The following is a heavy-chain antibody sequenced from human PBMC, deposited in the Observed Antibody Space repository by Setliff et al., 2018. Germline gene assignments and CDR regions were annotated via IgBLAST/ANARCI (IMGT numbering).Heavy chain of an antibody. V-gene: IGHV4-61*09. Sequence: PSETLSLTCTVSGTSISTGPYYWTWIRQSAERGLEWIGQIFSRGSMNYRPSLSSRVTISADSSKTQFSLQLVSVTASDTAVYYCARGDSSGNNYPVLDYWGQGILVTVSS. CDR2: IFSRGSM. CDR3: ARGDSSGNNYPVLDY. CDR1: GTSISTGPYY. D-gene: IGHD1-26*01. J-gene: IGHJ4*02.